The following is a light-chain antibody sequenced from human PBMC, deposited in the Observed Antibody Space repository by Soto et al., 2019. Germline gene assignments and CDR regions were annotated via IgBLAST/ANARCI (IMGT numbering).Light chain of an antibody. J-gene: IGLJ2*01. CDR3: SSYAGSNTVV. CDR2: EVS. CDR1: SSDVGGYNY. V-gene: IGLV2-8*01. Sequence: QPVLSQPPSASGSPGQAVTISCTGTSSDVGGYNYVSWYQQHPGKAPKLMIYEVSKRPSGVPDRFSGSKSGNTASLTVSGLQADDDSDYYCSSYAGSNTVVFGEGTKLTVL.